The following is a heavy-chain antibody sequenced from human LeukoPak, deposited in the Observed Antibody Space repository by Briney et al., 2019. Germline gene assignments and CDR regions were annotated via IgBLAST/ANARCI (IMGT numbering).Heavy chain of an antibody. CDR3: ARLGYCSGGSCYSGVSTPFEY. CDR1: GGSVSGYY. J-gene: IGHJ4*02. CDR2: ISHRGRT. D-gene: IGHD2-15*01. V-gene: IGHV4-34*01. Sequence: SETLSLTCAVYGGSVSGYYWSWIRQPPGKGLEWIGEISHRGRTHYNPSLKGRVTMSVDTSKNQFALEVDSVTAADTAVYYCARLGYCSGGSCYSGVSTPFEYWGQGILVTVSS.